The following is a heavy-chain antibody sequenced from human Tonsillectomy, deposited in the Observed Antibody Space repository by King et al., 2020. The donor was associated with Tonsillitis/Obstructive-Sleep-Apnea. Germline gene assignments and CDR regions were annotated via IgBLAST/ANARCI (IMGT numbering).Heavy chain of an antibody. CDR3: ATNLPPSPYSSAYYFGY. Sequence: VQLVESGGGVVQPGRSLRLSCAASGFTFSSYGMHWVRQAPGKGLEWVAVISYDGSKKYYADCMKGRFTISRDNSKNTLYLQMNSLRAEDTAVYYCATNLPPSPYSSAYYFGYWGQGTLVTVSS. CDR2: ISYDGSKK. CDR1: GFTFSSYG. V-gene: IGHV3-30*04. J-gene: IGHJ4*02. D-gene: IGHD3-22*01.